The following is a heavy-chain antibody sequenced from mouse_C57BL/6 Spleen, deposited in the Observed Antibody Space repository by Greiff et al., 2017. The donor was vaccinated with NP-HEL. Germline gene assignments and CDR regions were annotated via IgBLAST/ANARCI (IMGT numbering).Heavy chain of an antibody. J-gene: IGHJ3*01. CDR2: IYPGSGST. Sequence: QVQLQQPGAELVKPGASVKMSCKASGYTFTSYWITWVKQRPGQGLEWIGDIYPGSGSTNYNEKFKSKATLTVDKSSSTAYMQLSSLTSEDSAVYYCARAGGYDAWFAYWGQGTLVTVSA. D-gene: IGHD2-2*01. V-gene: IGHV1-55*01. CDR1: GYTFTSYW. CDR3: ARAGGYDAWFAY.